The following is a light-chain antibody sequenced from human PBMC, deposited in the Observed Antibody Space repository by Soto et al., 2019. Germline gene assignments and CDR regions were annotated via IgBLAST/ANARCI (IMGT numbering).Light chain of an antibody. CDR1: SSDFGVYNR. Sequence: ALTQPPSVSGSPGQSVTISCTGSSSDFGVYNRVSWYQQSPGTAPKLIIYEVSNRPSGVPDRFSGSKSGNTASLTISGLQAEYEADYYCSSFTNSNTWVLGGGTKLTVL. CDR3: SSFTNSNTWV. J-gene: IGLJ3*02. CDR2: EVS. V-gene: IGLV2-18*02.